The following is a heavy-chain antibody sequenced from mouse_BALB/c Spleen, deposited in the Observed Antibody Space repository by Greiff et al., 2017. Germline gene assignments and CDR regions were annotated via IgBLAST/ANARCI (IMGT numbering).Heavy chain of an antibody. D-gene: IGHD1-1*01. V-gene: IGHV5-4*02. Sequence: EVKLVESGGGLVKPGGSLKLSCAASGFTFSDYYMYWVRQTPEKRLEWVATISDGGSYTYYPDSVKGRFTISRDNAKNNLYLQMSSLKSEDTAMYYCARRSSGAAMDYWGQGTPVTASS. CDR3: ARRSSGAAMDY. J-gene: IGHJ4*01. CDR1: GFTFSDYY. CDR2: ISDGGSYT.